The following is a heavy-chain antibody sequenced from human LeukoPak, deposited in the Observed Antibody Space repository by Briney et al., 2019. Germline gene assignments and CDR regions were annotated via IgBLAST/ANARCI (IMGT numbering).Heavy chain of an antibody. CDR1: GYTFTSYY. J-gene: IGHJ6*02. CDR3: ARGRYYYDSSGYYPKYYYYGMDV. CDR2: INPSGGST. Sequence: ASVNVSCKASGYTFTSYYMHWVRQAPGQGLEWMGIINPSGGSTSYAQKFQGRVTMTRDTSTSTAYMELSSLRSEDTAVYYCARGRYYYDSSGYYPKYYYYGMDVWGQGTTVTVSS. D-gene: IGHD3-22*01. V-gene: IGHV1-46*01.